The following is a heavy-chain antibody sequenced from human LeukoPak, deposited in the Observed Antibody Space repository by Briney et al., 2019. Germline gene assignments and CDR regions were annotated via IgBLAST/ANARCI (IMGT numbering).Heavy chain of an antibody. V-gene: IGHV3-11*01. CDR1: GFTFSDYY. CDR2: ISSSGSTI. J-gene: IGHJ6*02. Sequence: PGGSLRLSCAASGFTFSDYYMSWIRQAPGKGLEWVSYISSSGSTIYYADSVKGRFTISRDNAKNSRYLQMNRLRAEDTAVYYCARFATSTVTTFTYYYYGMDVWGQGTTVTVSS. CDR3: ARFATSTVTTFTYYYYGMDV. D-gene: IGHD4-17*01.